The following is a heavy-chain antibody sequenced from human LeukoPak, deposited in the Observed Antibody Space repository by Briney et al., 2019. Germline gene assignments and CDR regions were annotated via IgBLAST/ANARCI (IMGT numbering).Heavy chain of an antibody. V-gene: IGHV3-74*01. D-gene: IGHD4-11*01. J-gene: IGHJ4*02. CDR3: ARERPYSNYPPGFDY. CDR1: GFTFSSYW. Sequence: PGGSLRLSCAASGFTFSSYWMHWVRQAPGKGLVWVSRINSDGSSTSYADSVKGRFTISRDNSKNTLYLQMNSLRAEDTAVYYCARERPYSNYPPGFDYWGQGTLVTVSS. CDR2: INSDGSST.